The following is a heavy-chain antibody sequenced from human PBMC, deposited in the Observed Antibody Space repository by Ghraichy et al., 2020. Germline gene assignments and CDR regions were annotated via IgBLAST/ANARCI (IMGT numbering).Heavy chain of an antibody. CDR3: AREGDGYKPSGAWFDP. Sequence: SETLSLTCTVSGGSISSYYWSWIRQPPGKGLEWIGYIYYSGSTNYNPSLKSRVTISVDTSKNQFSLKLSSVTAADTAVYYCAREGDGYKPSGAWFDPWGQGTLVTVSS. J-gene: IGHJ5*02. CDR1: GGSISSYY. V-gene: IGHV4-59*01. CDR2: IYYSGST. D-gene: IGHD5-24*01.